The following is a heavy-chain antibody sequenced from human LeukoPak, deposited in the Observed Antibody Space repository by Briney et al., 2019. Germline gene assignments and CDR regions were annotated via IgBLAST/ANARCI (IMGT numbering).Heavy chain of an antibody. CDR3: AREAAARYYYDSSGYYYPFDY. J-gene: IGHJ4*02. D-gene: IGHD3-22*01. V-gene: IGHV4-4*07. CDR2: IYTSGST. Sequence: SETLSLTCTVSGGSISSYYWSWIRQPAGKGLEWIGRIYTSGSTNYNPFLKSRVTMSVDTSKNQFSLKLSSVTAADTAVYYCAREAAARYYYDSSGYYYPFDYWGQGTLVTVSS. CDR1: GGSISSYY.